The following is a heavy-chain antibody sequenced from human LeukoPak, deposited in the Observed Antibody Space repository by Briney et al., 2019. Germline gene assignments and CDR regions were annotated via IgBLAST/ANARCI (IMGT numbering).Heavy chain of an antibody. CDR3: AIRKITGGSYYGMDV. V-gene: IGHV1-2*02. CDR1: GYTFTGYY. J-gene: IGHJ6*02. Sequence: ASVKVSCEASGYTFTGYYMHWVRQAPGQGLEWMGWINPNSGGTNYAQKFQGRVTMTRDTSISTAYMELSRLRSDDTAVYYCAIRKITGGSYYGMDVWGQGTTVTVSS. CDR2: INPNSGGT. D-gene: IGHD7-27*01.